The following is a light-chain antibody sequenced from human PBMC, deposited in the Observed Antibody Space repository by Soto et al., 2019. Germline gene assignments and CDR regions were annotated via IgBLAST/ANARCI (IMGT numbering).Light chain of an antibody. V-gene: IGLV2-14*01. Sequence: QSALTQPASVSASPGQSITISCTGTSSDVGGYNYVSWYQQHPGKAPKLMIYEVSNRPSGVSNRFSDSKSGNTASLTISGLDAEDEADYYCSSYTSSSTLVVFGGGTKLTVL. CDR1: SSDVGGYNY. CDR3: SSYTSSSTLVV. J-gene: IGLJ2*01. CDR2: EVS.